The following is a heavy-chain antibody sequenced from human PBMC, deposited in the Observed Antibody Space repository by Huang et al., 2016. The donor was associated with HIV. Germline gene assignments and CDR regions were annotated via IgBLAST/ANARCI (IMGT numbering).Heavy chain of an antibody. J-gene: IGHJ4*02. CDR2: ISNEGSTK. Sequence: QVQLVESGGGVVQPGTPLRLSCAASGFTFSNYAMNWVRQAPGKGLEWLAVISNEGSTKYYADSVKGRFTISRDNSKNTVYLQMNSLRAEDTAVYYCARSEPSRYYFDYWGQGTLVTVSS. CDR1: GFTFSNYA. CDR3: ARSEPSRYYFDY. V-gene: IGHV3-30-3*01.